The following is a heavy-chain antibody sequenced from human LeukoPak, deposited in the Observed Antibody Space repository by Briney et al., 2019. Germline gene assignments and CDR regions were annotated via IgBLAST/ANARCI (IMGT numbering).Heavy chain of an antibody. J-gene: IGHJ4*02. V-gene: IGHV3-20*04. CDR3: ARGGLAARTVDY. Sequence: GGSLRLSCAASGFTFSSYAMSWVRQAPGKGLEWVSGINWNGGSTGYADSVKGRFTISRDNAKNSLYLQMNSLRAEDTALYYCARGGLAARTVDYWGQGTLVTVSS. CDR1: GFTFSSYA. D-gene: IGHD6-6*01. CDR2: INWNGGST.